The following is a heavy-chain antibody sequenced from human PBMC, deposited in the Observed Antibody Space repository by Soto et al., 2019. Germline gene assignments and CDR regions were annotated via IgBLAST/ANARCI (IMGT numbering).Heavy chain of an antibody. CDR3: ARDIVVVPAAISQYGMDV. J-gene: IGHJ6*02. Sequence: GGSLRLSCAAFGFKISSSSMNWVRQAPGRGLEWVASISSSSSYIYYADSVKGRFTISRDNAKNSLYPQMNSLRAEDTAVYYCARDIVVVPAAISQYGMDVWGQGTTVTVSS. CDR2: ISSSSSYI. D-gene: IGHD2-2*02. V-gene: IGHV3-21*01. CDR1: GFKISSSS.